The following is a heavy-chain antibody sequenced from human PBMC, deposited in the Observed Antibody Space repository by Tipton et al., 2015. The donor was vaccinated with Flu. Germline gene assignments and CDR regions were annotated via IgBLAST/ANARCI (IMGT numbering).Heavy chain of an antibody. V-gene: IGHV4-31*01. J-gene: IGHJ4*02. D-gene: IGHD3-10*01. CDR3: ARAPGDYFGSGTYFDY. CDR2: IYYSGST. CDR1: GGSISSGSYY. Sequence: LRLSCTVSGGSISSGSYYWSWIRQHPGKGLEWIGYIYYSGSTYYNPSLKSLVTISVDTSKNQFSLMLSSVTAADTAVYYCARAPGDYFGSGTYFDYWGQGTLVTVSS.